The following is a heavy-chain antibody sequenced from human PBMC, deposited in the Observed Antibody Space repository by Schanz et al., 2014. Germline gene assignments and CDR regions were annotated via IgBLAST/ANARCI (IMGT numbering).Heavy chain of an antibody. V-gene: IGHV3-30*04. Sequence: VRLLESGGGLVQPGGSLRLSCVASGFSFSGFAVHWVHQAPGKGLEWVSIVSHDGFTKHYADSVRGRFTLSRDNSKNTVYLQMNSLRAEDTALYFCATDYSGGGCHIWGQGTMVTVSS. D-gene: IGHD6-19*01. J-gene: IGHJ3*02. CDR1: GFSFSGFA. CDR2: VSHDGFTK. CDR3: ATDYSGGGCHI.